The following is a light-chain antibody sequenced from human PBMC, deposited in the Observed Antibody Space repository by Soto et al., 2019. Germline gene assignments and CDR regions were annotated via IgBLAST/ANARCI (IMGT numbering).Light chain of an antibody. V-gene: IGLV4-69*01. CDR1: SGHSTYA. CDR2: LDSDGSH. J-gene: IGLJ3*02. CDR3: QTWATVPDWV. Sequence: QLVLTQSPSASASLGASVKLTCTLSSGHSTYATAWHQQQPEKGPRYLMKLDSDGSHSKGDGIPDRFSGSSSGAERYLTISRLQSDDEADYYCQTWATVPDWVFGGGTKLTVL.